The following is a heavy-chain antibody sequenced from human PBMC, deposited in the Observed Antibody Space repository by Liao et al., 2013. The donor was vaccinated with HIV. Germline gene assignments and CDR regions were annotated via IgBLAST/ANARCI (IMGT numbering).Heavy chain of an antibody. V-gene: IGHV4-61*02. Sequence: QLQVQESGPGLVKPSETPSLTCTVSGGSISSSSYYWGWIRQPAGKGLEWIGRIYTSGSTNYNPSLKSRVTISVDTSKNQFSLKLSSVTAADTAVYYCARDLGLYCSSTSCYNMPFDYWGQGTLVTVSS. CDR3: ARDLGLYCSSTSCYNMPFDY. J-gene: IGHJ4*02. D-gene: IGHD2-2*02. CDR2: IYTSGST. CDR1: GGSISSSSYY.